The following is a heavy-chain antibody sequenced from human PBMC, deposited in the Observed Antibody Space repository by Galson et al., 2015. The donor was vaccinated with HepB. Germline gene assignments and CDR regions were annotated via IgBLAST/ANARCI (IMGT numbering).Heavy chain of an antibody. CDR1: GFTFNFLG. J-gene: IGHJ6*03. CDR2: ITYDGINS. Sequence: SLRLSCAASGFTFNFLGMHWVRQAPGKGLEWVALITYDGINSYYTDSVKGRFIISRDNSKNMLYLQMDSLRPEDTAVYYCAKTYYDVLTRYVYFYMDVWGNGTTVTVSS. CDR3: AKTYYDVLTRYVYFYMDV. D-gene: IGHD3-9*01. V-gene: IGHV3-30*18.